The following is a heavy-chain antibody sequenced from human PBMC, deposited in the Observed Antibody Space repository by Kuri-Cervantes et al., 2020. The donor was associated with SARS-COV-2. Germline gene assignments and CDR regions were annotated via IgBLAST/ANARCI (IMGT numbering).Heavy chain of an antibody. J-gene: IGHJ5*02. CDR2: ISSSSSYI. CDR1: GFTFSSYE. D-gene: IGHD3-3*01. Sequence: GESLKISCAASGFTFSSYEMNWVRQAPGKGLEWVSTISSSSSYIYYADSVKGRFTISRDNAKNSLYLQMNSLRAEDTAVYYCARGGGLWSGYYDSGIDPWGQGTLVTVSS. CDR3: ARGGGLWSGYYDSGIDP. V-gene: IGHV3-21*01.